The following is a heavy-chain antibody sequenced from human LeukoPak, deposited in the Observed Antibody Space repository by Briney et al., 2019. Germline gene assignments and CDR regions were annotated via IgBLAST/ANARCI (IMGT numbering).Heavy chain of an antibody. D-gene: IGHD5-24*01. CDR3: AREAINKDVEMATMGDY. CDR2: ISYDGSNK. Sequence: AGGSLRLSCAASGFTFSSYAMHGLRKAPGKGLEWVAVISYDGSNKYYADSVKGRFTISRDNSKNTLYLQMNSLRAEDTAVYYCAREAINKDVEMATMGDYWGQGTLVTVSS. V-gene: IGHV3-30*04. J-gene: IGHJ4*02. CDR1: GFTFSSYA.